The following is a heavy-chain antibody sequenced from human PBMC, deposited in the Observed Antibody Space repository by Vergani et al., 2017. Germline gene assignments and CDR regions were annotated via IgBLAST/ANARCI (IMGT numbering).Heavy chain of an antibody. CDR2: VYTSGMT. D-gene: IGHD3-10*01. Sequence: QVQLQESGPGLVKPPGTLSLTCAVSGGSISSSNWWSWVRQPPGKGLEWIGRVYTSGMTNYNPSLKSRVTILVDRSKSQLSLKLTSVTAGDTAVYFCARELSYYYGSGSDDYNPYYYEGMDVWGPGTTVTVSS. CDR3: ARELSYYYGSGSDDYNPYYYEGMDV. J-gene: IGHJ6*02. CDR1: GGSISSSNW. V-gene: IGHV4-4*01.